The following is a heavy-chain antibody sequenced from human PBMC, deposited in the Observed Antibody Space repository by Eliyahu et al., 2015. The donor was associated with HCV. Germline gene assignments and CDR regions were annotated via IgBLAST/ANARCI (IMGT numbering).Heavy chain of an antibody. CDR2: ISGSGGST. D-gene: IGHD3-22*01. CDR3: AKDQSDYDSSGYYDY. Sequence: EVQLLESGGGLVQXGGSLRLSCAASGFXFSXYAMSWVRQAPGKGLEWVSAISGSGGSTYYADSVKGRFTISRDNSKNTLYLQMNSLRAEDTAVYYCAKDQSDYDSSGYYDYWGQGTLVTVSS. J-gene: IGHJ4*02. V-gene: IGHV3-23*01. CDR1: GFXFSXYA.